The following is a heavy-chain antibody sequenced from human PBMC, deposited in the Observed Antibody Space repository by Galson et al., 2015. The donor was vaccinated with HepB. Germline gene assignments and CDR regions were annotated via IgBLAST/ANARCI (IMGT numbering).Heavy chain of an antibody. CDR1: GYSFTSYW. D-gene: IGHD3-10*01. V-gene: IGHV5-10-1*01. Sequence: QSGAEVKKPGESLRISCKGSGYSFTSYWISWVRQMPGKGLEWMGRIDPSDSYTNYSPSFQGHVTISADKSISTAYLQWSSLKASDTAMYYCARHAGGATMVRGARAGGWGQGTLVTVSS. CDR2: IDPSDSYT. J-gene: IGHJ4*02. CDR3: ARHAGGATMVRGARAGG.